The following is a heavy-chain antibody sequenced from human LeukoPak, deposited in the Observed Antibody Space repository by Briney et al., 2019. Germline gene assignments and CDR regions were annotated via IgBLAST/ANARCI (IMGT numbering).Heavy chain of an antibody. CDR1: GFTFSSYE. V-gene: IGHV3-48*03. Sequence: GGSLRLSCAASGFTFSSYEMKWVRQAPGKGLEWVSYISSSDSTKYYADSVKGRFTISRDNAKNSLYLQMNSLRAEDTAVYYCARGAMAGPFDYWGQGTLVIVSS. J-gene: IGHJ4*02. CDR2: ISSSDSTK. CDR3: ARGAMAGPFDY. D-gene: IGHD5-18*01.